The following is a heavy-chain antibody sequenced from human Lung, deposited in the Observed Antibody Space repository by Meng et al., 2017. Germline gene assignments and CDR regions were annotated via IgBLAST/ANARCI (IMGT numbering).Heavy chain of an antibody. D-gene: IGHD6-13*01. CDR2: IDPRSGDT. Sequence: GQLGASGAEVKNPGASVKVSCKPPGYTFTAYWLHWVRQAPGQGLDWMGRIDPRSGDTQYAQKFQGRVTMTRDTSISTTYMELSRLRSDDTAVYYCVRDEDISAAGKLFGDYWGQGTLVTVSS. CDR3: VRDEDISAAGKLFGDY. J-gene: IGHJ4*02. V-gene: IGHV1-2*06. CDR1: GYTFTAYW.